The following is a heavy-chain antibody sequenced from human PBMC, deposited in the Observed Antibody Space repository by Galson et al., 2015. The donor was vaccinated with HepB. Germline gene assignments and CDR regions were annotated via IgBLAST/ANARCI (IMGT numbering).Heavy chain of an antibody. CDR3: ATTKFGSGAYWTFDI. D-gene: IGHD4/OR15-4a*01. J-gene: IGHJ3*02. CDR1: DSTFSSYT. Sequence: SLRLSCAASDSTFSSYTMNWVRQTPGKGLQWVSYISTNGATIHYADSVKGRFTIARDNAKNTMWVQMNSLRAEDTAVYYCATTKFGSGAYWTFDIWGQGKLVTVSS. V-gene: IGHV3-48*03. CDR2: ISTNGATI.